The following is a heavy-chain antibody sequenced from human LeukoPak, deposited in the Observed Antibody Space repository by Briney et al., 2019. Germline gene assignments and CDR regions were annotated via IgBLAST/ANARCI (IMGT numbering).Heavy chain of an antibody. D-gene: IGHD2-15*01. J-gene: IGHJ4*02. CDR1: GYTFTGYY. V-gene: IGHV1-2*02. CDR3: ARDCSGGSCYYNMDY. CDR2: INPNSGGT. Sequence: ASVKVSCKASGYTFTGYYMHWVRRAPGQGLEWMGWINPNSGGTNYAQKFQGRVTMTRDTSISTAYMELSRLRSDDTAVYYCARDCSGGSCYYNMDYWGQGTLVTVSS.